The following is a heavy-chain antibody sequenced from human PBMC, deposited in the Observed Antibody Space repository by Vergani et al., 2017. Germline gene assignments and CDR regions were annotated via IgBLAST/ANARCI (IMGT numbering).Heavy chain of an antibody. CDR1: GFSLSDYY. CDR2: ISSSGTTI. J-gene: IGHJ3*02. V-gene: IGHV3-11*04. CDR3: ARGDYHGSFEI. D-gene: IGHD3-10*01. Sequence: VQLLESGGDLVQPGGSLRLSCAASGFSLSDYYMTWIRQAPGKGLEWISYISSSGTTIYYADSVKGRFTISRDNAKNLVFLQMDSLRAEDTALYYCARGDYHGSFEIWGRGTMVTISS.